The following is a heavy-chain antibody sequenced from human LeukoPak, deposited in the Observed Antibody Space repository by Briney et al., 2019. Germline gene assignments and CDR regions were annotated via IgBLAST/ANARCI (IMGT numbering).Heavy chain of an antibody. Sequence: SSETLSLTCTVSGYSISSGYYWGWIRQPPGKGLEWIGSIYHSGSTYYNPSLKSRVTISVDTSKNQFSLKLSSVTAADTAVYYCAIISEGVSGWGQGTLVTVSS. CDR3: AIISEGVSG. CDR2: IYHSGST. CDR1: GYSISSGYY. J-gene: IGHJ4*02. V-gene: IGHV4-38-2*02. D-gene: IGHD6-13*01.